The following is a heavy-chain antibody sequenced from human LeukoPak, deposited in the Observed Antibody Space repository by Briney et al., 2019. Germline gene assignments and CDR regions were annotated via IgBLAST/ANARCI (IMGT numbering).Heavy chain of an antibody. Sequence: SETLSLTCTVSGGSINSYYWSWIRQPAGKGLEWIGRIYTSGSTNYNPSLKSRVTMSVDTSKNQFSLKLSSVTAADTAVYYCARVGGPYCSGGSCVVSYGMDVWGQGTTVTVSS. V-gene: IGHV4-4*07. J-gene: IGHJ6*02. CDR3: ARVGGPYCSGGSCVVSYGMDV. CDR1: GGSINSYY. CDR2: IYTSGST. D-gene: IGHD2-15*01.